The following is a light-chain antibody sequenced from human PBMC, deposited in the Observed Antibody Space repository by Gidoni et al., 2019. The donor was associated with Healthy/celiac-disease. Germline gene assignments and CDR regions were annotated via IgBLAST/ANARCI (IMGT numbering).Light chain of an antibody. CDR3: QQYYSYPRT. Sequence: AIRLTQSPSSFSASPGDRVTITCRASQGISSYLAWYQQKPGKAPKLLIYAASTLQSGVPSRSSGSGSGTDFTLTISCLQSEDFATYYCQQYYSYPRTFXQXTKVEIK. CDR1: QGISSY. V-gene: IGKV1-8*01. J-gene: IGKJ1*01. CDR2: AAS.